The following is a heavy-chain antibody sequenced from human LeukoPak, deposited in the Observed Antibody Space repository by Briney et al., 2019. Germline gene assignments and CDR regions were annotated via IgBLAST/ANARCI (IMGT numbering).Heavy chain of an antibody. D-gene: IGHD4-17*01. V-gene: IGHV4-39*07. CDR3: ARITTVTTRGLDY. CDR2: IYYSGST. Sequence: SETLSLTCTVSGGSISSSSYYWGWIRQPPGKGLEWIGSIYYSGSTYYNPSLRSRVTISVDTSKNQISLKLSPVTAADTAVYYCARITTVTTRGLDYWGQGTLVTVSS. J-gene: IGHJ4*02. CDR1: GGSISSSSYY.